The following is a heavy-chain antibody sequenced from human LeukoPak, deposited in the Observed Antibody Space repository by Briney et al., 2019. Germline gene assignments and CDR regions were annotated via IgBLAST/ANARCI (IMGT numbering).Heavy chain of an antibody. D-gene: IGHD3-16*02. V-gene: IGHV3-30*18. Sequence: PGGSLRLSCAASGFTFSSYGMHWVRQAPGKGLEWVAVISYDGSNKYYADSVKGRFTVSRDNSKNTLYLQMNSLRAEDTAVYYCAKDETLRLGELSHVDYWGQGTLVTNSS. CDR3: AKDETLRLGELSHVDY. CDR1: GFTFSSYG. J-gene: IGHJ4*02. CDR2: ISYDGSNK.